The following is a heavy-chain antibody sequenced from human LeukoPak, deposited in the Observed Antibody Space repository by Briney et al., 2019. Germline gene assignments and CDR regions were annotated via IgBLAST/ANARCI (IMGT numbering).Heavy chain of an antibody. D-gene: IGHD6-19*01. CDR3: ARVSSGWRCLDY. CDR1: GGSITSYY. J-gene: IGHJ4*02. Sequence: SETLSLTCTVSGGSITSYYWSWVRQPPGKGLEWIGYIYYSASTNYNPSLKSRVTISVDTSKNQFSLKLSSVTAADTAVYYCARVSSGWRCLDYWGQGTLVTVSS. V-gene: IGHV4-59*01. CDR2: IYYSAST.